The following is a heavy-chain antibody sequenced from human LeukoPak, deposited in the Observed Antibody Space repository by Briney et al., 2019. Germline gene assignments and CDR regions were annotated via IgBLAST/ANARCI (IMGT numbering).Heavy chain of an antibody. J-gene: IGHJ4*02. Sequence: SETLSLTCTVSGGSISSYYWSWIRQPPGKGLEWIGYIYTSGSTNYNPSLKSRVTISVDTSKNQFSLKLSSVTAADTAVYYCARSVSSYYFDYWGQGTLVTVS. CDR2: IYTSGST. CDR3: ARSVSSYYFDY. D-gene: IGHD2-2*01. CDR1: GGSISSYY. V-gene: IGHV4-4*09.